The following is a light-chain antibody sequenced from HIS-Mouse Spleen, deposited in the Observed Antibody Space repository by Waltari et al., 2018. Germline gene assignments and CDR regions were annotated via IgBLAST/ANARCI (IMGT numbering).Light chain of an antibody. CDR2: DDS. V-gene: IGLV3-21*03. CDR3: QVWDSSSDHVV. Sequence: SYVLTQPPSVSVAPGKTARITCGGNNIGSKSGHGYQQKPGQAPVLVVYDDSDRPSGIPERSSGSNSGNTATLTISRVEAGDEADYYCQVWDSSSDHVVFGGGTKLTVL. J-gene: IGLJ2*01. CDR1: NIGSKS.